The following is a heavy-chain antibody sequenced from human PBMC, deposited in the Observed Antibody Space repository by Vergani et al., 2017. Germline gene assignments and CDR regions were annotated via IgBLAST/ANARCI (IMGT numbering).Heavy chain of an antibody. D-gene: IGHD6-6*01. V-gene: IGHV4-39*07. CDR1: GGSISSSSYY. CDR2: IYYSGST. J-gene: IGHJ4*02. CDR3: ARRGIAARPPEI. Sequence: QLQLQESGPGLVKPSETLSLTCTVSGGSISSSSYYWGWIRQPPGKGLEWIGSIYYSGSTYYNPSLESRVTISVDTSKNQFSLKLSSVTAADTAVYYCARRGIAARPPEIWGQGTLVTVSS.